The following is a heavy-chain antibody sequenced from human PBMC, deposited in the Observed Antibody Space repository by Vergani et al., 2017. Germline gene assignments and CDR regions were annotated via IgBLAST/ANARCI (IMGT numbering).Heavy chain of an antibody. CDR1: GFTFSNFG. D-gene: IGHD2-21*02. J-gene: IGHJ4*02. V-gene: IGHV3-30*02. Sequence: QVQLLESAGGVVQPGGSLRLSCAASGFTFSNFGMHWIRQAPGKGLEWLAYIGKDGINTRYRDAVKGGFTVSRDNSKEILYLRMDSLRSEDTALYYCAKYLRDSTDGLPDSWGPGTLVIVSS. CDR2: IGKDGINT. CDR3: AKYLRDSTDGLPDS.